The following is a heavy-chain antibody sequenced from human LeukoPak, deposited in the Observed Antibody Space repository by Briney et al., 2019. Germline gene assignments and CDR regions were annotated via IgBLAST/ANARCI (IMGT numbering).Heavy chain of an antibody. Sequence: SVKVSCKASGGTFSSYAISLVRQAPGQGLEWMGRIIPIFGTANYAQKFQGRVTITTDESTSTAYMELSSLRSEDTAVYYCARDAQFLEWFHESPDWFDPWGQGTLVTVSS. CDR1: GGTFSSYA. CDR3: ARDAQFLEWFHESPDWFDP. J-gene: IGHJ5*02. V-gene: IGHV1-69*05. CDR2: IIPIFGTA. D-gene: IGHD3-3*01.